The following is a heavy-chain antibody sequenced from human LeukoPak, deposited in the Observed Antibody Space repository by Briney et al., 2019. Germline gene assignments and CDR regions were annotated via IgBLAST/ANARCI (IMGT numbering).Heavy chain of an antibody. CDR2: IKQDGSEK. CDR1: GFTFSTYW. Sequence: GGSLRLSCVASGFTFSTYWMSWVRQAPGKGLEWVANIKQDGSEKYYLDSLEGRFTISRDNAKNSVYLQINRLRAEDTAVYYCARRGTIAVPVFWFDPWGQGTLVIVSS. CDR3: ARRGTIAVPVFWFDP. D-gene: IGHD6-19*01. J-gene: IGHJ5*02. V-gene: IGHV3-7*01.